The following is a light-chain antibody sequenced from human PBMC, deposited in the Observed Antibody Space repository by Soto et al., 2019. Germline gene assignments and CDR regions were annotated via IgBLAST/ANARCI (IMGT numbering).Light chain of an antibody. Sequence: ATVEGRDHNIGRASQSISSWLAWYQQKPGKAPKLLIYDASSLERWRPSRCSGSGSGTEFTLTISSLQPDDFATYYCQQYNSYSWTFGQGTKVDIK. CDR3: QQYNSYSWT. CDR1: QSISSW. CDR2: DAS. J-gene: IGKJ1*01. V-gene: IGKV1-5*02.